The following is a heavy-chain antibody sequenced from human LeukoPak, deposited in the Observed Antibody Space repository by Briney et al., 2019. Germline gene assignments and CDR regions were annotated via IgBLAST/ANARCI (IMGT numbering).Heavy chain of an antibody. J-gene: IGHJ4*02. D-gene: IGHD3-3*01. CDR3: ARDRRYTYYDFWSGYHPPDY. CDR1: GFTFSSYS. Sequence: GGSLRLSCAASGFTFSSYSMNWVRQAPGKGLEWVSSISSSSSYIYYADSVKGRFTISRDNAKNSLYLQMNSLRAEDTAVYYCARDRRYTYYDFWSGYHPPDYWGQGTLVTVSS. V-gene: IGHV3-21*01. CDR2: ISSSSSYI.